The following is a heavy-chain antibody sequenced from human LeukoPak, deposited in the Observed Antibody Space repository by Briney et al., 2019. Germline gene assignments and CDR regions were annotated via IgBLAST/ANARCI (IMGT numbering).Heavy chain of an antibody. CDR3: ARSVRGVITYYYGMDV. J-gene: IGHJ6*02. V-gene: IGHV3-23*01. Sequence: GGSLKLSCAAPGFTFSRYAMSWVLQAPGRGLQWVSSISASGGSTYYADSVKGRFTISRDNSKNMVDLQMNTLRAEDTAIYYCARSVRGVITYYYGMDVWGQGTTVTVSS. CDR2: ISASGGST. CDR1: GFTFSRYA. D-gene: IGHD3-10*01.